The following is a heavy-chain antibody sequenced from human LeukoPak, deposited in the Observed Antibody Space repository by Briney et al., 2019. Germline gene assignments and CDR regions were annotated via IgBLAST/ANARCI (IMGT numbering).Heavy chain of an antibody. D-gene: IGHD2-15*01. CDR3: AADCSGGSCSPN. CDR1: GFTFTSSA. CDR2: IVVGSGNT. V-gene: IGHV1-58*02. Sequence: SVKVSCKASGFTFTSSAMQWVRQARGQRLEWIGRIVVGSGNTNYAQKFQERVTITRDMSTSTAYMELSSLRSEDTAVYYCAADCSGGSCSPNWGQGTLVTVSS. J-gene: IGHJ4*02.